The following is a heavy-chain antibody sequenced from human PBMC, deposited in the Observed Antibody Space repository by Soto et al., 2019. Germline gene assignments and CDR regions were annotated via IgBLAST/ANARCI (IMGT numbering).Heavy chain of an antibody. J-gene: IGHJ4*02. D-gene: IGHD6-13*01. CDR3: SRERIAAAGTFAY. Sequence: QVQLQESGPGLVKPSQTLYLTCTVSGGSISSGGYYWSWIRQHPGKGLEWIGYIYYSGSTYYNPSLKSRVTISVHTSKNQFSLKLGSVTAADTAVYCCSRERIAAAGTFAYWGQGTLVTVSS. CDR1: GGSISSGGYY. CDR2: IYYSGST. V-gene: IGHV4-31*03.